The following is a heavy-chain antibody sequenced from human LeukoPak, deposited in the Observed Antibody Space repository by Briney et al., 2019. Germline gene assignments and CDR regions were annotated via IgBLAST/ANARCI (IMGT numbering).Heavy chain of an antibody. Sequence: GGSLRLSCAASGFTFSSYSMSWVRQAPGKGLEWVSAIRGRDFRTYYADSVKGRFTISSDSAKNALYLEMSGLRAEDTAMYFCAKGEAAAAGGFDYWGQGALVTDSS. CDR3: AKGEAAAAGGFDY. CDR1: GFTFSSYS. CDR2: IRGRDFRT. V-gene: IGHV3-23*01. D-gene: IGHD6-13*01. J-gene: IGHJ4*02.